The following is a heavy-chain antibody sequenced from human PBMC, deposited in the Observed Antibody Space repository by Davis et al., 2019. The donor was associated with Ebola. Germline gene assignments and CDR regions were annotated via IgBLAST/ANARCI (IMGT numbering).Heavy chain of an antibody. Sequence: GESLKISCAASGFTFSDYYMSWIRQAPGKGLEWVSYISSSGSTIYYADSVKGRFTISRDNSKNTLYLQMNSLRAEDTAVYYCARNQWPVSFDYWGHGTMVTVSS. D-gene: IGHD6-19*01. V-gene: IGHV3-11*04. CDR3: ARNQWPVSFDY. CDR2: ISSSGSTI. CDR1: GFTFSDYY. J-gene: IGHJ4*03.